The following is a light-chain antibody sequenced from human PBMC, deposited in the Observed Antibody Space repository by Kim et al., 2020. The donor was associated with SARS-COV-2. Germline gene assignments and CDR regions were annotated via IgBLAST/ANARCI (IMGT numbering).Light chain of an antibody. CDR3: GTWDSSLSAYV. J-gene: IGLJ1*01. CDR2: DNN. V-gene: IGLV1-51*01. Sequence: QKVTIACSGSSSNIGNNYVSWYQQLPGTAPKLLIYDNNKRPSGIPDRFSGSKSGTSATLGITGLQTGDEADYYCGTWDSSLSAYVFGTGTKVTVL. CDR1: SSNIGNNY.